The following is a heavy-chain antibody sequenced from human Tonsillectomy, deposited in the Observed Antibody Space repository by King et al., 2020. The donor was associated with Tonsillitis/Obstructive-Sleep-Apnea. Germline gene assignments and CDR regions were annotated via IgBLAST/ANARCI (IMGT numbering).Heavy chain of an antibody. CDR2: INQDGSEK. V-gene: IGHV3-7*03. D-gene: IGHD2-21*01. Sequence: VQLVESGGGLVQPGGSLRLSCVASGFTFTNYWMNWVRQAPGKGLEWVANINQDGSEKDYVDSVKGRFTISRDNAKNSLYMQMNSLRAEDTAVYYCARCGEYAKTKNFDYWGQGTLVTVSS. J-gene: IGHJ4*02. CDR1: GFTFTNYW. CDR3: ARCGEYAKTKNFDY.